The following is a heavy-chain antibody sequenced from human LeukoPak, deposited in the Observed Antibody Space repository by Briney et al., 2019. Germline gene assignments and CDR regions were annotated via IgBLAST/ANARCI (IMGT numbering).Heavy chain of an antibody. CDR3: ASSRYSGSYYGTRAFDI. CDR1: GGSISSGGYY. D-gene: IGHD1-26*01. V-gene: IGHV4-30-2*01. CDR2: IYHSGST. Sequence: SETLSLTCTVSGGSISSGGYYWSWIRQPPGKGLEWIGYIYHSGSTYYNPSLKSRVTISVDRSKNQFSLKLSSVTAADTAVYYCASSRYSGSYYGTRAFDIWGQGTMVTVSS. J-gene: IGHJ3*02.